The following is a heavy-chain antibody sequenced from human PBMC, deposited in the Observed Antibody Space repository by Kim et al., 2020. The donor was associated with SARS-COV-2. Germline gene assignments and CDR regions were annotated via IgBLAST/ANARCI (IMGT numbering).Heavy chain of an antibody. CDR1: GGTFSSYA. J-gene: IGHJ6*02. D-gene: IGHD1-26*01. Sequence: SVKVSCKASGGTFSSYAISWVRQAPGQGLEWMGRIIPILGIANYAQKFQGRVTITADKSTSTAYMELSSLKSEDTAVYYCARSLKLSADYYYGMDVWGQ. CDR2: IIPILGIA. V-gene: IGHV1-69*04. CDR3: ARSLKLSADYYYGMDV.